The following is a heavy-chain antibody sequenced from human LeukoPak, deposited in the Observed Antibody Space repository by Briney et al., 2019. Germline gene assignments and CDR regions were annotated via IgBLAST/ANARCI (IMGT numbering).Heavy chain of an antibody. V-gene: IGHV6-1*01. CDR1: GDIVSSNSAA. CDR2: TYYRSNLYN. CDR3: ARDDLHLVRRLGGTTEHYYYYMDV. D-gene: IGHD6-13*01. Sequence: SQTLSLTCALSGDIVSSNSAAWNWIRQSPSRGLEWLARTYYRSNLYNDYAVSVKSRITINPDTSKNQFSLQLNSVTPEDTAVYYCARDDLHLVRRLGGTTEHYYYYMDVWGKGTTVTVSS. J-gene: IGHJ6*03.